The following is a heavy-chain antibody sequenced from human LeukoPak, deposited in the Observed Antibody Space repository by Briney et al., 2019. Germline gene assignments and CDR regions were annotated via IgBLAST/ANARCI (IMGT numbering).Heavy chain of an antibody. D-gene: IGHD1-26*01. Sequence: GGSLRLSCAASGFTFSSYAMSWVRQAPGKGLEWVSAISGSGGSTYYAVSVKGRLTISRDNSKNTLYLQMNSLRAEDTAVYYCAKDHAWEPLDYWGQGTLVTVSS. CDR3: AKDHAWEPLDY. CDR2: ISGSGGST. J-gene: IGHJ4*02. CDR1: GFTFSSYA. V-gene: IGHV3-23*01.